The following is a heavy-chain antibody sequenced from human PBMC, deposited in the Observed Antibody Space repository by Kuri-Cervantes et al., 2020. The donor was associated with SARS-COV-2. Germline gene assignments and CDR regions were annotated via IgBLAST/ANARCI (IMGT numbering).Heavy chain of an antibody. CDR2: IYYSGST. CDR1: GGSISSSSYY. V-gene: IGHV4-39*07. CDR3: ARSGSYPYYYYYMDV. D-gene: IGHD1-26*01. J-gene: IGHJ6*03. Sequence: GSRRPSCTVSGGSISSSSYYWGWIRQPPGKGLEWIGSIYYSGSTYYNPSLKSRVTISVDTSKNQFSLKLSSVTAADTAVYYCARSGSYPYYYYYMDVWGKGTTVTVSS.